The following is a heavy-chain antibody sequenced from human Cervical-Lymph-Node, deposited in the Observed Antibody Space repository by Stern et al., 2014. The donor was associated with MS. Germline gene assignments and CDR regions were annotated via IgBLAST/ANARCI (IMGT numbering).Heavy chain of an antibody. CDR2: ILRGDSEA. Sequence: EVQLVESGAEVKKPGESVKISCNGSGYTYTNYWIAWVRQMPGKGLEWMGIILRGDSEARYSPSFQGPGTIPAAKAIKTAYRQWASLKVSDTAMYFCATASVRGSNSPDAFDLWGQGTMITVSS. J-gene: IGHJ3*01. CDR1: GYTYTNYW. CDR3: ATASVRGSNSPDAFDL. D-gene: IGHD3-10*01. V-gene: IGHV5-51*01.